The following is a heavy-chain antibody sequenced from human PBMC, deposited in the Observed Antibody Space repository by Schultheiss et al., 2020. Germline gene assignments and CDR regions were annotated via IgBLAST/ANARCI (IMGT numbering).Heavy chain of an antibody. CDR1: GGSFSGYY. CDR2: INHSGST. CDR3: ARVGIAAL. V-gene: IGHV4-34*01. J-gene: IGHJ4*02. Sequence: SQTLSLTCAVYGGSFSGYYWSWIRQPPGKGLEWIGEINHSGSTNYNPSLKSRVTISVDKSKNQFSLKLSSVTAADTAVYYCARVGIAALWGQGTLVTVSS. D-gene: IGHD6-13*01.